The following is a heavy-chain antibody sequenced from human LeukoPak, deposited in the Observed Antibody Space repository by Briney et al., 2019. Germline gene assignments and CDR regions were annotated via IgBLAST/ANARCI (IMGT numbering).Heavy chain of an antibody. CDR3: AKDLGMQVWFPL. CDR2: FSGSGGST. V-gene: IGHV3-23*01. D-gene: IGHD5-18*01. J-gene: IGHJ4*02. Sequence: GGSLRLSCAASGFTFSTYAMSWVRQAPGKGLEWVSSFSGSGGSTYYADSVKGRFTISRDNSKNTLYLQMNSLRAEGTAVYYCAKDLGMQVWFPLWGQGTLVTVSS. CDR1: GFTFSTYA.